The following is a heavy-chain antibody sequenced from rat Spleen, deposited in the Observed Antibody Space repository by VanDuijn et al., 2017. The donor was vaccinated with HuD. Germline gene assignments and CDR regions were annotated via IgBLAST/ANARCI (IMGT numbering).Heavy chain of an antibody. CDR3: ARHPPTGAY. CDR2: ISTSGDTT. V-gene: IGHV5-25*01. J-gene: IGHJ3*01. D-gene: IGHD1-1*01. Sequence: EVQLVESGGGLVQPGRSLKLSCVASGFTFSKYDMAWVRQAPTKGLEWVASISTSGDTTYYRDSVKGRFTVSRDNAKSTLYLQMDSLRSEDTATYYCARHPPTGAYWGQGTLVTVSS. CDR1: GFTFSKYD.